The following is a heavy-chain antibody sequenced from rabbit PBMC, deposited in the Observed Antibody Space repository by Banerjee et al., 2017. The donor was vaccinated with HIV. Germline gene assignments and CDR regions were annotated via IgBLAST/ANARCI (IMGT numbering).Heavy chain of an antibody. CDR2: INTSSDNT. D-gene: IGHD4-2*01. J-gene: IGHJ4*01. CDR1: GFSFSHKYV. CDR3: VRWGWL. V-gene: IGHV1S45*01. Sequence: QEQLVESGGGLVQPGRSLTLSCKASGFSFSHKYVVCWVRQAPGKGLEWIACINTSSDNTGYATWAKGRFTISKTSSTTVTLQMTSLTAADTATYFCVRWGWLWGPGTLVTVS.